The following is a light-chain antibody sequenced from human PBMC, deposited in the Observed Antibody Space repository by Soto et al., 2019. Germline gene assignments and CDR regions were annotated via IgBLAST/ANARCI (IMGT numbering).Light chain of an antibody. J-gene: IGLJ2*01. CDR2: DDS. V-gene: IGLV3-21*02. Sequence: SYELTQAPSVSVAPGQTARITCGGDNIGSKRVHWYQQEPAQAPVLVVYDDSDRPSGISERFSGSKSESTATLTISRVEAADEADYFCQVWDTKSDHLVFGGGTKLTVL. CDR1: NIGSKR. CDR3: QVWDTKSDHLV.